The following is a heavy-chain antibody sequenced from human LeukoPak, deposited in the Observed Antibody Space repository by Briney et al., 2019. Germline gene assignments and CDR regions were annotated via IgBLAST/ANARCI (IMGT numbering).Heavy chain of an antibody. CDR1: GGSISTDLFY. V-gene: IGHV4-61*02. Sequence: SQTLSLTCTVSGGSISTDLFYWTWIRQPAGKGLEWIGRIYRNGWTDYNSPLKSRVSISIDTSKNQFSLKISLATAADTALYYCARGSGWNSFDPWGQGTLVTVSS. CDR3: ARGSGWNSFDP. D-gene: IGHD6-19*01. CDR2: IYRNGWT. J-gene: IGHJ5*02.